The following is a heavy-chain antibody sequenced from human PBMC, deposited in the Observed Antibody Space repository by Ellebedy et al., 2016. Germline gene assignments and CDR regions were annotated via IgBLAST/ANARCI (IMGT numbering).Heavy chain of an antibody. Sequence: GSLRLSCDVYGGPFSSYYWTWIRQPPGKGLEWIGEVNHSGSTNYNLSLKSRVTISVDTSKNQLSLKVTSVTAADTAVYYCARKRLLGSSWPLDYWGQGTLVTVSS. D-gene: IGHD6-13*01. CDR3: ARKRLLGSSWPLDY. CDR2: VNHSGST. J-gene: IGHJ4*02. V-gene: IGHV4-34*01. CDR1: GGPFSSYY.